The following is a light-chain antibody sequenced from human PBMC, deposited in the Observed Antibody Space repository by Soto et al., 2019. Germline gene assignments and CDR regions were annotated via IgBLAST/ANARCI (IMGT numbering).Light chain of an antibody. CDR3: QQSYSTPRT. CDR1: QSITSY. CDR2: GAS. V-gene: IGKV1-39*01. Sequence: DIQMTQSPSSLSASVGDRVTITCRASQSITSYLNWYQQKPGKAPELLIYGASSLKSGVPSRFSGSGSGTDFTLTISCLQPEDFATYYCQQSYSTPRTFGQGTKVEIK. J-gene: IGKJ1*01.